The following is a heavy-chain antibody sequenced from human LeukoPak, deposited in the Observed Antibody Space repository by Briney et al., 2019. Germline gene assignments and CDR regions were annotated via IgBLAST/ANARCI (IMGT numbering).Heavy chain of an antibody. V-gene: IGHV4-39*01. D-gene: IGHD5-24*01. CDR3: ARHERDGYNHGGADY. J-gene: IGHJ4*02. CDR1: GGSISSSSYY. CDR2: IYYSGST. Sequence: SETLSLTCTVSGGSISSSSYYWGWIRQPPGKGLEWIGSIYYSGSTYYNPSLKSRVTISVDTSKNQFSLKLSSVTAADTARYYCARHERDGYNHGGADYWGQGTLVTVSS.